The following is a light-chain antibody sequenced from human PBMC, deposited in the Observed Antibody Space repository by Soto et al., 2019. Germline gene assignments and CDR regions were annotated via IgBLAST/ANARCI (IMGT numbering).Light chain of an antibody. Sequence: DIQMTQSPSTLSASVGDRVSITGRTSETISSWLAWYQQKPGKAPKLLIYDASTLETGVPSRFSGTESGTEFTLTISSLQPDDFATYYCQQYDSNLWTFGQGTKVDIK. CDR1: ETISSW. V-gene: IGKV1-5*01. J-gene: IGKJ1*01. CDR3: QQYDSNLWT. CDR2: DAS.